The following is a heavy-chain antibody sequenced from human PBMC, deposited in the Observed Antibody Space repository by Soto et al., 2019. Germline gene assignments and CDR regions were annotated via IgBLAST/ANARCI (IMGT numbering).Heavy chain of an antibody. CDR2: ISYDGSNK. D-gene: IGHD2-2*01. J-gene: IGHJ4*02. CDR3: ARDYQLLCDY. V-gene: IGHV3-30-3*01. CDR1: GFTFSSYA. Sequence: ESGGGVVQPGRSLRLSCAASGFTFSSYAMHWVRQAPGKGLEWVAVISYDGSNKYYADSVKGRFTISRDNSKNTLYLQMNSLRAEDTAVYYCARDYQLLCDYWGQGTLVTVSS.